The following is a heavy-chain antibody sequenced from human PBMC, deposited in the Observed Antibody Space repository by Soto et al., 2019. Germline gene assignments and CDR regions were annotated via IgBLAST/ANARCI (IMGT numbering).Heavy chain of an antibody. J-gene: IGHJ6*02. CDR3: AKNGQPPYYYYGLDV. V-gene: IGHV1-18*01. CDR1: GYTFTSSG. CDR2: ISGYNGDT. D-gene: IGHD2-8*01. Sequence: ASVKVSCTASGYTFTSSGSSWVRQAPGQGLEWMGWISGYNGDTNYAQKFQGRVSMTIDTPTTTAYMELRSLTSDDTAVYYCAKNGQPPYYYYGLDVWGQGTKVTVSS.